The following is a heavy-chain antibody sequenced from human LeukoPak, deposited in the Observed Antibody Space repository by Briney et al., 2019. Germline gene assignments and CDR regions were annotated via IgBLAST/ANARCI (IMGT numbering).Heavy chain of an antibody. CDR3: ARAVGMVATI. D-gene: IGHD5-12*01. CDR2: ISSSSSYI. J-gene: IGHJ4*02. CDR1: GFIFSSYA. V-gene: IGHV3-21*01. Sequence: PGGSLRLSCAASGFIFSSYAMHWVRQAPGKGLEWVSSISSSSSYIYYADSVKGRFTISRDNAKNSLYLQMNSLRAEDTAVYYCARAVGMVATIWGQGTLVTVSS.